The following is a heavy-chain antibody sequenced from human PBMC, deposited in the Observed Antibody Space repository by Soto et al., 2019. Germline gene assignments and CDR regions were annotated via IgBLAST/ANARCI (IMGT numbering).Heavy chain of an antibody. CDR3: ARDRTTIFGVVIIRNGMDV. V-gene: IGHV1-2*02. D-gene: IGHD3-3*01. J-gene: IGHJ6*02. CDR2: INPNSGGT. Sequence: GXSVKVSCKASVYTFTGYYMHWVRQAPGQGLEWMGWINPNSGGTNYAQKFQGRVTMTRDTSISTAYMELSRLRSDDTAVYYCARDRTTIFGVVIIRNGMDVWGQGTTVTVSS. CDR1: VYTFTGYY.